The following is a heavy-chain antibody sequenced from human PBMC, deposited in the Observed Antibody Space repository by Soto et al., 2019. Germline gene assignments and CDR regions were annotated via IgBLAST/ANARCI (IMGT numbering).Heavy chain of an antibody. V-gene: IGHV4-34*01. D-gene: IGHD3-10*01. CDR2: INDSGST. Sequence: QVQLQQWGAGLLKPSETLSLTCAVYGGSFSGYYWSWIRQTPGKGLEWIGEINDSGSTNHNPSLKSRVTILVDTPRNQFSLKLSSVTAADTAVYYCARGVLVWFGDLSRRGGYYYYMDVRGKGTTVTVSS. CDR1: GGSFSGYY. CDR3: ARGVLVWFGDLSRRGGYYYYMDV. J-gene: IGHJ6*03.